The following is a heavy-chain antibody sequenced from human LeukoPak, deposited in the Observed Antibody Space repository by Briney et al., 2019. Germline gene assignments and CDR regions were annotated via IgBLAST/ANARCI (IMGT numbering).Heavy chain of an antibody. CDR3: ALGGRIVGATLDY. Sequence: PGGALRLSCAASGFTFSSYARHWLRQAPGKGLEGVAFIRYDGSNKYYADSVKGRFTISRDNSKNTLYLQMNSLRAEDTAVYYCALGGRIVGATLDYWGQGTLVTVSS. D-gene: IGHD1-26*01. J-gene: IGHJ4*02. V-gene: IGHV3-30*02. CDR2: IRYDGSNK. CDR1: GFTFSSYA.